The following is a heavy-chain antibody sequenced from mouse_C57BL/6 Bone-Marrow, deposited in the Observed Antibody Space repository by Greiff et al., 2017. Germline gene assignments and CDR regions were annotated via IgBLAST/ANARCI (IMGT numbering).Heavy chain of an antibody. CDR2: IYPRSGNT. Sequence: QVQLQQSGAELARPGASVKLSCKASGYTFTSYGISWVKQRTGQGLEWIGEIYPRSGNTYYNEKFKGKATLTADKSSSTAYMELRSLTSEDSAVYFCARRGRPWFAYWGQGTRVTVSA. CDR1: GYTFTSYG. V-gene: IGHV1-81*01. CDR3: ARRGRPWFAY. J-gene: IGHJ3*01. D-gene: IGHD3-3*01.